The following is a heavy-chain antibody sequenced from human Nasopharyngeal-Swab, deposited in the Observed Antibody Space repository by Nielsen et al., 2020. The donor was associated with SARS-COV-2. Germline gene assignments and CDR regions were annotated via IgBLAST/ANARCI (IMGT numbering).Heavy chain of an antibody. V-gene: IGHV4-34*01. CDR1: GGSFSGYY. Sequence: SETLSLTCAVSGGSFSGYYWSWIRQPPGKGLEWIGEINHSGSTNYNPSLKSRVPISVDTSKNQFSLKLSSVTAADTAVYYCARRTGGRGFDYWGQGTLVTVSS. CDR2: INHSGST. D-gene: IGHD3-16*01. J-gene: IGHJ4*02. CDR3: ARRTGGRGFDY.